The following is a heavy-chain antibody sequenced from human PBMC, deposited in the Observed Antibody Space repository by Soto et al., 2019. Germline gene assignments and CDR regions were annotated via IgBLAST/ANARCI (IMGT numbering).Heavy chain of an antibody. CDR3: ARGYYGLGSFDY. V-gene: IGHV3-23*04. J-gene: IGHJ4*02. Sequence: EVQLVESGGGLVQPGWSLRLSCAASGFTFSSYAMTWVRQAPGKGLEWVSSISGSGDITYYADSVKGRFTISRDSSKNTLYLQMNSLRAEDTAVYYCARGYYGLGSFDYWGQGTLVTVSS. D-gene: IGHD3-10*01. CDR2: ISGSGDIT. CDR1: GFTFSSYA.